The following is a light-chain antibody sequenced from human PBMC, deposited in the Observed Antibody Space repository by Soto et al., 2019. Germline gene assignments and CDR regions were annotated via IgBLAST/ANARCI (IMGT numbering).Light chain of an antibody. Sequence: DSGMAQSPLSLPVPPGEPASISCRSSQSLLHSNGYNYFDWYLQKPMQSPQILNYLGSNRASGVPDMFSDSGSGTDFTLKSSRVEAEDVGVYYCMQALQNSYTFGQGTKLEIK. J-gene: IGKJ2*01. CDR2: LGS. CDR1: QSLLHSNGYNY. CDR3: MQALQNSYT. V-gene: IGKV2-28*01.